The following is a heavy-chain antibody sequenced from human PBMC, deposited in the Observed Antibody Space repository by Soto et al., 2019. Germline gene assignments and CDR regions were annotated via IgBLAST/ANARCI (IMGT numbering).Heavy chain of an antibody. Sequence: QVQLVQSGAELKKPGSSVKVSCEASGGSFTSYSFTWVRQAPGQGLEWMGRIIPIQGKANYALKFQDRVTITADRSTRTVYMVLTSLRPEETAVYFCAKSLLFVDHGYMDVWGKGTTVTVSS. V-gene: IGHV1-69*02. D-gene: IGHD2-21*01. CDR2: IIPIQGKA. J-gene: IGHJ6*03. CDR3: AKSLLFVDHGYMDV. CDR1: GGSFTSYS.